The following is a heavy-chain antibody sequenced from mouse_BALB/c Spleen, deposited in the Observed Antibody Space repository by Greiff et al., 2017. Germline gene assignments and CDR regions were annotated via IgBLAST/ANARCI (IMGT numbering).Heavy chain of an antibody. V-gene: IGHV5-17*02. CDR2: ISSGSSTI. J-gene: IGHJ2*01. Sequence: DAQLVESGGGLVQPGGSRKLSCAASGFTFSSFGMHWVRQAPEKGLEWVAYISSGSSTIYYADTVKGRFTISRDNPKNTLFLQMTSLRSEDTAMYYCARQDITTATFDYWGQGTTLTVSS. CDR1: GFTFSSFG. D-gene: IGHD1-2*01. CDR3: ARQDITTATFDY.